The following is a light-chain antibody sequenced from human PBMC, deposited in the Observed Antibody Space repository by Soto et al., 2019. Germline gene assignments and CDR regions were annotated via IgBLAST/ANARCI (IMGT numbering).Light chain of an antibody. V-gene: IGKV4-1*01. CDR3: QQYESTPPT. CDR2: WAS. CDR1: QSVLYSSNNKNY. Sequence: DIVMTQSTDSLAVSLGERATIKCKPSQSVLYSSNNKNYLAWYQQRPGQPPKLLIYWASTRESGVPDRFSGSGSGTDFTLTITSLQAEDVAVYYCQQYESTPPTFGQGTKLEIK. J-gene: IGKJ2*01.